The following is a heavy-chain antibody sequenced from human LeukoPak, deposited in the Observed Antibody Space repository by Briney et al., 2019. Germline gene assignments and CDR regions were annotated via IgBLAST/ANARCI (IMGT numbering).Heavy chain of an antibody. D-gene: IGHD2-15*01. CDR1: GFTFSSYA. CDR3: AKDGRGSLRMDY. Sequence: GGSLRLTCAASGFTFSSYAMSWVRQAPGKGLEWVSAISGSGGSTYYADSVKGRFTISRDNSKNTLYLQMNSLRAEDTAVYYCAKDGRGSLRMDYWGQGTLVTVSS. V-gene: IGHV3-23*01. CDR2: ISGSGGST. J-gene: IGHJ4*02.